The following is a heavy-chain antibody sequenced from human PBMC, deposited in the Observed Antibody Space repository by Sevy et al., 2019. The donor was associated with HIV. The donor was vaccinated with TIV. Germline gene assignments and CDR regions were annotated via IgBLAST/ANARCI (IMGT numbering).Heavy chain of an antibody. CDR1: GFTFTSSA. J-gene: IGHJ6*02. D-gene: IGHD2-21*02. V-gene: IGHV1-58*01. CDR3: AAESPTYCGGDCYSGNYYYGMDV. Sequence: ASVKVSCKASGFTFTSSAVQWVRQARGQRLEWIGWIVVGSGNTNYAQKFQERVTITRDMSTSTAYMELSSLRSEDTAVYYCAAESPTYCGGDCYSGNYYYGMDVWGQGTTVTVSS. CDR2: IVVGSGNT.